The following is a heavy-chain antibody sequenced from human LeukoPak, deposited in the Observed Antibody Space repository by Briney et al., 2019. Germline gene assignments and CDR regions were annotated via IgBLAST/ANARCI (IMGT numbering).Heavy chain of an antibody. CDR3: ASQIPRDNVVVIGS. Sequence: GGSLRLSCAASGFTFSFYAMSRVRQAPGKGLEWVSAISNSGGSTSYTDCVKGRFTISRDNSKNTLYLQMNSLRVEDTAVYYCASQIPRDNVVVIGSWGQGTLVTVSS. V-gene: IGHV3-23*01. J-gene: IGHJ4*02. CDR2: ISNSGGST. CDR1: GFTFSFYA. D-gene: IGHD2-15*01.